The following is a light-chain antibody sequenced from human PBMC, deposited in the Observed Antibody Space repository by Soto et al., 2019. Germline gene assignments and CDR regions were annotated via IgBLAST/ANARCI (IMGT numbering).Light chain of an antibody. CDR3: LQDYYYPRT. CDR2: AAS. Sequence: AIQMTQSPSSLSASIGDRVTITCRASQGIRNDLDWYQQKPGKAPKLLIYAASSLQSGVPSRFSGSGSGTDFTLTINSLQPEDFATYYSLQDYYYPRTFGQGTKVEIK. J-gene: IGKJ1*01. V-gene: IGKV1-6*01. CDR1: QGIRND.